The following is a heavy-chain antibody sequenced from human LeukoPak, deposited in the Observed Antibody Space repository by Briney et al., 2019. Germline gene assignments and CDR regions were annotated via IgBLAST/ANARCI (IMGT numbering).Heavy chain of an antibody. V-gene: IGHV3-74*01. CDR3: ATKQWLAPPPDS. CDR2: INTDGTVT. J-gene: IGHJ4*02. Sequence: GGSLRLSCAASGFTFSKHWMLWVRQAPGMGLESVSRINTDGTVTTYADSVKGRFTVSRDNADNTMFLQMNSVRDEDTAVYYCATKQWLAPPPDSWGQGTPVTVSS. CDR1: GFTFSKHW. D-gene: IGHD6-19*01.